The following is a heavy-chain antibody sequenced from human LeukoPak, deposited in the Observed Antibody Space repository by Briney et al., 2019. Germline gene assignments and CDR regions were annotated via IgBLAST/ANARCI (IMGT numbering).Heavy chain of an antibody. Sequence: PGGSLRLSCAASGFTFSSYSMRWVRRAPGKGLEWVSAISGRAVSTYYAASVEGRFTVSRDNSKNTLYLQMTSLRAEDTAVYYCAKDASGYSSGWSFDYWGQGTLVTVSS. V-gene: IGHV3-23*01. CDR2: ISGRAVST. CDR1: GFTFSSYS. J-gene: IGHJ4*02. CDR3: AKDASGYSSGWSFDY. D-gene: IGHD6-19*01.